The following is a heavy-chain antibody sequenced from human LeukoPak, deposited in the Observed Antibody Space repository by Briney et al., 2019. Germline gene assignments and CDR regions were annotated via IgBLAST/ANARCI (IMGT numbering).Heavy chain of an antibody. J-gene: IGHJ1*01. CDR2: ISSSSSYI. CDR1: GFTFSNYS. Sequence: GGSLRLSCAASGFTFSNYSMNWVRQAPGKGLEWVSSISSSSSYIYYADPVKGRFTISRDNAKNSLYLQMNSLQAEDTAVYYCASYGFHRRISRRYDLDYFQHWGQGTLVTVSS. CDR3: ASYGFHRRISRRYDLDYFQH. D-gene: IGHD3-3*01. V-gene: IGHV3-21*01.